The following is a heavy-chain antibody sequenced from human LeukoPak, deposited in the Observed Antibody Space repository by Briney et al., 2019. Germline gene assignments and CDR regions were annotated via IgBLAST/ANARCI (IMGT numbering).Heavy chain of an antibody. V-gene: IGHV5-51*01. CDR2: IYPGDSNT. CDR1: GYSFKNYW. J-gene: IGHJ6*02. CDR3: ARQGFVASYGVDV. Sequence: GESLKISCKGSGYSFKNYWIAWVCQMPGKGLEWMGIIYPGDSNTRYNPSFQGQVTISADKSISTAYLQWSSLNASDTAKYYCARQGFVASYGVDVWGQGTTVTVSS.